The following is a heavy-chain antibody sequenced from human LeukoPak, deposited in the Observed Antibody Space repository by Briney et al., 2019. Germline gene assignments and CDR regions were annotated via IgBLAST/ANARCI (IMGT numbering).Heavy chain of an antibody. V-gene: IGHV3-7*01. CDR3: SSLGRGRYCSDTTCSDFHFMDV. Sequence: GGSLRLSCAASGFTFSDNWMTWARQARGKGLEWVANINGDGSEVYSVDSVKGRFTISRDNAKNSLSLQMNSLRVDDTATYFCSSLGRGRYCSDTTCSDFHFMDVWGTGTTVIVSS. CDR1: GFTFSDNW. D-gene: IGHD2-2*01. J-gene: IGHJ6*03. CDR2: INGDGSEV.